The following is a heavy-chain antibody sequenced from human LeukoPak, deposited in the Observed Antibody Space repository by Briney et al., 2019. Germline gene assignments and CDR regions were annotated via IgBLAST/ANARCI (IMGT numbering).Heavy chain of an antibody. J-gene: IGHJ6*02. D-gene: IGHD6-19*01. CDR3: ARHKHAKAVAGTFYYGMDV. Sequence: SATLSLTCTVSGGSISSYYWSWIRPPPGKGLEWIGYIYYSGSTNYNPSLKSRVTISVDTSKNQFSLKLSSVTAADTAVYYCARHKHAKAVAGTFYYGMDVWGQGTTVTVSS. CDR2: IYYSGST. CDR1: GGSISSYY. V-gene: IGHV4-59*08.